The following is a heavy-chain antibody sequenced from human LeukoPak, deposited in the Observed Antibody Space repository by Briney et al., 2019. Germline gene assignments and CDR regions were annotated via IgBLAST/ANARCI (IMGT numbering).Heavy chain of an antibody. Sequence: GGSLRLSCAASGFTFDDYAMHWVRQAPGKGLEWVSGISWNSGSIGYADSVKGRFTISRDNAKNSLYLQMNSLRAEDTASYYCAKDIGVAAAAFDAFDIWGQGTMVTVSS. J-gene: IGHJ3*02. CDR2: ISWNSGSI. D-gene: IGHD6-13*01. CDR1: GFTFDDYA. CDR3: AKDIGVAAAAFDAFDI. V-gene: IGHV3-9*01.